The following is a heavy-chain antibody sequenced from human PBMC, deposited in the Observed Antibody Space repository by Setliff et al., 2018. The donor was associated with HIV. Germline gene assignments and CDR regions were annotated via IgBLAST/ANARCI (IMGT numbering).Heavy chain of an antibody. CDR3: ARGGTNGAPGYYYMDV. Sequence: ASVKVSCKASGYTFTNYYMHWVRQAPGQGLEWMGWINPNSGGTNYAQKFQGRVTMTGNTSISTAYMELSSLRSEDTAVYYCARGGTNGAPGYYYMDVWGKGTTVTVSS. D-gene: IGHD2-8*01. J-gene: IGHJ6*03. CDR1: GYTFTNYY. CDR2: INPNSGGT. V-gene: IGHV1-2*02.